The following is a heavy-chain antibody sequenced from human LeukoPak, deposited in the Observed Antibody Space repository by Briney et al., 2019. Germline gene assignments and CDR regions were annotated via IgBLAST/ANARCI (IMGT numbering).Heavy chain of an antibody. V-gene: IGHV4-59*01. CDR2: IYYSGST. D-gene: IGHD3-10*01. CDR3: ARDVTGKSGIYFDY. CDR1: GGSISSYY. Sequence: SETLSLTCTVSGGSISSYYWSWIRQPPGKGLEWIGYIYYSGSTNYNPSLKSRVTISVDTSKNQFSLKLSSVTAADTAVYYCARDVTGKSGIYFDYWGQGTLVTVSS. J-gene: IGHJ4*02.